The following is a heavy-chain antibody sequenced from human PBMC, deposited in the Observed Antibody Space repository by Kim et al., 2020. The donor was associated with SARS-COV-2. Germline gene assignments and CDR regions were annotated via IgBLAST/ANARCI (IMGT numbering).Heavy chain of an antibody. Sequence: ASVKVSCKTSGYTFTSYSLHWVRQAPGQRLEWMGWINAGNVNTKYSQKFQGRVTISWDTSASAASIELTSLRSEDTAVYYCARDGLSVHYYFDYWGQGTLVTVSS. V-gene: IGHV1-3*01. J-gene: IGHJ4*02. CDR1: GYTFTSYS. CDR3: ARDGLSVHYYFDY. CDR2: INAGNVNT.